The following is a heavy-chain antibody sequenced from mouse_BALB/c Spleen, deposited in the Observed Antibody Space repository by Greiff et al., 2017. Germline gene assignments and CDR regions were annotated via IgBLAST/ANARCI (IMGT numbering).Heavy chain of an antibody. J-gene: IGHJ2*01. D-gene: IGHD2-1*01. CDR1: GFTFTDYY. CDR2: IRNKANGYTT. Sequence: DVKLVESGGGLVQPGGSLRLSCATSGFTFTDYYMSWVRQPPGKALEWLGFIRNKANGYTTEYSASVKGRFTISRDNSQSILYLQMNTMRAEDSATYYCARDYGNYWGQGTTLTVSS. V-gene: IGHV7-3*02. CDR3: ARDYGNY.